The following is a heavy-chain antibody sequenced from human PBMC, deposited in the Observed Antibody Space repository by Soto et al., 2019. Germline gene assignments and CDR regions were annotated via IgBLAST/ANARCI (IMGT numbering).Heavy chain of an antibody. CDR2: IDPSDSYT. J-gene: IGHJ4*02. D-gene: IGHD5-18*01. CDR1: GYSFTSYW. V-gene: IGHV5-10-1*01. Sequence: PGESLKISCKGSGYSFTSYWISWVRQMPGKGLEWMGRIDPSDSYTNYSPSFQGHVTISADKSISTAYLQWSSLKASDTAMYYCARLPPDVDTAMVEFDYWGQGTLVTVSS. CDR3: ARLPPDVDTAMVEFDY.